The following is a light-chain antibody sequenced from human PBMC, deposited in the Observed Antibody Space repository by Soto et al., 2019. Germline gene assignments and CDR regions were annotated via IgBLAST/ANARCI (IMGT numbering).Light chain of an antibody. J-gene: IGKJ2*01. Sequence: DIQMTQSPSSLSASVGDRVTITCRASQSISSYLNWYQQQSGKAPKLLIYAASSLQSGVPSRFSGCGSVTHFTLAISSLQPEDFATYYCQQSYSTPRTFGQGTKLEIK. CDR3: QQSYSTPRT. CDR1: QSISSY. CDR2: AAS. V-gene: IGKV1-39*01.